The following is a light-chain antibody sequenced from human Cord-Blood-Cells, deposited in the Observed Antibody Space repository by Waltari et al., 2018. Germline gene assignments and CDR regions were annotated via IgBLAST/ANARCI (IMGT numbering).Light chain of an antibody. CDR1: TGAVTSGYY. Sequence: QTVVTQEPSLTVSPGGTVTLTCASSTGAVTSGYYPNCFQQKPGQAPGALIYSTSNKHSWAPARFSGSLLGGKAALTLSGVQPEDEAEYYCLLYYGGAQLVFGGGTKLTVL. CDR3: LLYYGGAQLV. J-gene: IGLJ3*02. V-gene: IGLV7-43*01. CDR2: STS.